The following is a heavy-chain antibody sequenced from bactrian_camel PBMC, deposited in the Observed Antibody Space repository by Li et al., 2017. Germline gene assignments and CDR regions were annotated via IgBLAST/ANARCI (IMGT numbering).Heavy chain of an antibody. CDR1: EYLYRANC. V-gene: IGHV3S54*01. J-gene: IGHJ4*01. D-gene: IGHD5*01. CDR3: AADPSRELWVGYPPYKY. CDR2: IHRDSGGT. Sequence: VQLVESGGGSVQAGGSLRLSCAASEYLYRANCMGWFRQAPGKEREGVATIHRDSGGTFYAGSVKGRFTITRDNAKNTLYLQMNSLKPEDTAVYYCAADPSRELWVGYPPYKYWGQGTQVTVS.